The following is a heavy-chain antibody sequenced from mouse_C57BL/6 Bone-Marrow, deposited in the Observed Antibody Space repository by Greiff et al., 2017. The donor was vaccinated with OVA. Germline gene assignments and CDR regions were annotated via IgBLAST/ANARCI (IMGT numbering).Heavy chain of an antibody. Sequence: QVQLQQSGAELARPGASVKLSCKASGYTFTSYWMHWVKRRPGQGLEWIGRIHPSDSDTNYNQKFKGKATLTVDKSSSTAYMQLSSLTSEDSAVYYCAINYGKKAYYAMDYWGQGTSVTVSS. CDR2: IHPSDSDT. D-gene: IGHD2-1*01. J-gene: IGHJ4*01. CDR1: GYTFTSYW. V-gene: IGHV1-74*01. CDR3: AINYGKKAYYAMDY.